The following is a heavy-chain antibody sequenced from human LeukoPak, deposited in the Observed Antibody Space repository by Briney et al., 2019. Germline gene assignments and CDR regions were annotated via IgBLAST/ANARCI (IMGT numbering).Heavy chain of an antibody. CDR2: INPSGGSI. D-gene: IGHD6-25*01. Sequence: ASVKVSCKASGYTFTSYYMHWVRQAPGQGLEWMGIINPSGGSISYAQKFQGRVTMTRDTSTGTVFMELSSLRPEDTAVYYCARQGSSPGYLHLYLDVWGTGTTVTVSS. J-gene: IGHJ6*03. CDR1: GYTFTSYY. V-gene: IGHV1-46*01. CDR3: ARQGSSPGYLHLYLDV.